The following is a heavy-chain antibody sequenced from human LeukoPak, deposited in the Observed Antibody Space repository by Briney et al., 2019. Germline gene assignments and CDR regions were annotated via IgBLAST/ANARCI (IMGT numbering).Heavy chain of an antibody. CDR3: ARGGGRIAAAGTFYY. D-gene: IGHD6-13*01. CDR1: GGSISNSSYY. V-gene: IGHV4-39*01. J-gene: IGHJ4*02. Sequence: SETLSLTCTVSGGSISNSSYYWGWIRQPPGKGLEWIGSIYYSGSTYYNPSLKSRVTISVDTSKNQFSLKLSSVTAADTAVYYCARGGGRIAAAGTFYYWGQGTLVTVSS. CDR2: IYYSGST.